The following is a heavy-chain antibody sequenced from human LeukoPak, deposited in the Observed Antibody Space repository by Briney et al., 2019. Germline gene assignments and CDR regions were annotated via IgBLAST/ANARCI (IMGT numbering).Heavy chain of an antibody. CDR3: ARGGVGGIVVVVAAHFDY. J-gene: IGHJ4*02. Sequence: ASVKVSCKASGYTFTGYYMHWVRQAPEQGLEWMGWINPNSGGTNYAQKFQGRVTMTRDTSISTAYMELSRLRSDDTAVYYCARGGVGGIVVVVAAHFDYWGQGTLVTVSS. V-gene: IGHV1-2*02. CDR2: INPNSGGT. CDR1: GYTFTGYY. D-gene: IGHD2-15*01.